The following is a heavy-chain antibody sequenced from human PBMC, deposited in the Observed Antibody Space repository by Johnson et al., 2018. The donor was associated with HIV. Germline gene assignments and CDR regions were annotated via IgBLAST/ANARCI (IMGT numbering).Heavy chain of an antibody. Sequence: QVQLVESGGGVVQPGRSLRLSCAASGFTFSNYAMHWVRQAPGKGLEWVAVIWYDGSNKYYADSVKGRFTISRDNSKNTLYLQMNSLRAEDTAVYYCAKVKLELRYGAFVIWGQGTMVTVSS. CDR3: AKVKLELRYGAFVI. J-gene: IGHJ3*02. V-gene: IGHV3-33*06. CDR1: GFTFSNYA. D-gene: IGHD1-7*01. CDR2: IWYDGSNK.